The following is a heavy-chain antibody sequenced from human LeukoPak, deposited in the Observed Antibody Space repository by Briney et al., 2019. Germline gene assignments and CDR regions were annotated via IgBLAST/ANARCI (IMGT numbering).Heavy chain of an antibody. J-gene: IGHJ3*02. V-gene: IGHV3-7*01. CDR2: IKQDGSEK. CDR3: AREGWFGELGDAFDI. CDR1: GFTFSNYG. D-gene: IGHD3-10*01. Sequence: GGSLRLSCAASGFTFSNYGMNWVRQAPGKGLEWVANIKQDGSEKYYVDSVKGRFTISRDNAKNSLYLQMNSLRAEDTAVYYCAREGWFGELGDAFDIWGQGTMVTVSS.